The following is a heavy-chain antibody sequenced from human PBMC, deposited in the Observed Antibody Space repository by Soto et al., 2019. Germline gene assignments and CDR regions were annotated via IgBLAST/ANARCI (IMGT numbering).Heavy chain of an antibody. D-gene: IGHD6-13*01. Sequence: GGSLRLSCAASGFTFSSYAMSWVRQAPGKGLEWVSAISGSGGSTYYADSVKGRFTISRDNSKNTLYLQMNSLRAEDTAVYYCAKGEIAAAGSRAYYYYGMDVWGQGTTVTAP. J-gene: IGHJ6*02. CDR3: AKGEIAAAGSRAYYYYGMDV. V-gene: IGHV3-23*01. CDR1: GFTFSSYA. CDR2: ISGSGGST.